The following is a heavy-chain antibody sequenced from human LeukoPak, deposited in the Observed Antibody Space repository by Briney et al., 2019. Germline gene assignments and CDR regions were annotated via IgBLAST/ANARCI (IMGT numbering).Heavy chain of an antibody. CDR3: ARGSGDGYIDY. Sequence: PGRSLRLSCAASGFTFSSYDMHWVRQATGKGLEWVSAIGTAGDTYYPGSVKGRFTISRENAKNSLYLQMNSLRAGDTAVYYCARGSGDGYIDYWGQGTLVTVSS. D-gene: IGHD3-10*01. CDR2: IGTAGDT. CDR1: GFTFSSYD. J-gene: IGHJ4*02. V-gene: IGHV3-13*01.